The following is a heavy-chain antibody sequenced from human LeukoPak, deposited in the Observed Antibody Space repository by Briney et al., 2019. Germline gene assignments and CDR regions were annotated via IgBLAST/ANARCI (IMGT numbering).Heavy chain of an antibody. CDR1: GYTFTSYG. J-gene: IGHJ5*02. D-gene: IGHD2-2*02. CDR3: ARDQFEIVAVPAAIGFDP. Sequence: ASVKVSCKVSGYTFTSYGISWVRQAPGQGLEWMGWISGYNGNTNYAQKFQGRVIMTTDTSTRTAYMKLSSLRSDDTAVYYCARDQFEIVAVPAAIGFDPWGQGTLVTVSS. V-gene: IGHV1-18*01. CDR2: ISGYNGNT.